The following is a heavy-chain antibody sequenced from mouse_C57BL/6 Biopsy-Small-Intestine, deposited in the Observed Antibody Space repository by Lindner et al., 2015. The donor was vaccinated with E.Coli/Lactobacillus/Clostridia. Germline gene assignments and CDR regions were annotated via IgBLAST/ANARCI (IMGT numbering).Heavy chain of an antibody. Sequence: VQLQESGPELVKPGASVKISCKTSGYAFSSSWMNWVKQRPGKGLEWIGRIYPGDGDTNYNVKFKAKATLTADESSSTAYMQLSSLTSEDSAVYFCARNAYYSNYAWFAYWGQGTLVTVSA. CDR3: ARNAYYSNYAWFAY. V-gene: IGHV1-82*01. CDR2: IYPGDGDT. D-gene: IGHD2-5*01. CDR1: GYAFSSSW. J-gene: IGHJ3*01.